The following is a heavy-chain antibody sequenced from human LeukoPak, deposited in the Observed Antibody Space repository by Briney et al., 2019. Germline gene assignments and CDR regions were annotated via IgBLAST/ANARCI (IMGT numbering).Heavy chain of an antibody. CDR2: IYSNNTT. Sequence: PGGSLRLSCAASGFTVSSNYMTWVRQAPGKGLEWISIIYSNNTTYYADSVKGRFTISRDNSKNTLYLQMNSLRAEDTAVYYCAKTRPLDSSSWSHGDYWGQGTLVTVSS. CDR1: GFTVSSNY. V-gene: IGHV3-53*01. D-gene: IGHD6-13*01. J-gene: IGHJ4*02. CDR3: AKTRPLDSSSWSHGDY.